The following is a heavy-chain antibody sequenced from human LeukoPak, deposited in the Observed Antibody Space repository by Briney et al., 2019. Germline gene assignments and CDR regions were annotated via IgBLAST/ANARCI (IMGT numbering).Heavy chain of an antibody. CDR3: ARIDFWSGYSRDY. V-gene: IGHV4-39*07. J-gene: IGHJ4*02. Sequence: SETLSLTCTVSGGSMSSSSYYWGWIRQPPGKGLEWIGSIYYSGSTYYNPSLKSRVTISVDTSKNRFSLKLSSVTAADTAVYYCARIDFWSGYSRDYWGQGTLVTVSS. D-gene: IGHD3-3*01. CDR1: GGSMSSSSYY. CDR2: IYYSGST.